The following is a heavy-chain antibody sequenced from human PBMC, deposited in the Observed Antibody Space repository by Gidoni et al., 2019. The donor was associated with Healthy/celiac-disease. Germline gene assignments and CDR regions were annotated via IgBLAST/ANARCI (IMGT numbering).Heavy chain of an antibody. V-gene: IGHV3-23*01. Sequence: EVQLLESGGGLVPPGGSLRLSCAASGFTFSSYAMGWVRQAPGKGLGGGSANSCSGGSNSYADSGKGRFTLSRDNSKEPLDLEMNSLGAGDKAVYYCASGGGFPFQNAFDIWGQGTMVTVSS. CDR2: NSCSGGSN. J-gene: IGHJ3*02. CDR1: GFTFSSYA. CDR3: ASGGGFPFQNAFDI. D-gene: IGHD3-10*01.